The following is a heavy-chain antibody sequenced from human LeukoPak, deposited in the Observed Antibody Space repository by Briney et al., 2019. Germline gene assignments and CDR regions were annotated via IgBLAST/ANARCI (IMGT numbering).Heavy chain of an antibody. CDR1: GFTFSSYS. CDR2: IYYSGST. Sequence: GSLRLSCAASGFTFSSYSMNWVRQAPGKGLEWIGYIYYSGSTNYNPSLKSRVTISVDTSKNQISLKLTSVTAADTAVYYCARDPNVREYSNAGAFDIWGQGTMVTVSS. V-gene: IGHV4-59*12. D-gene: IGHD5-18*01. J-gene: IGHJ3*02. CDR3: ARDPNVREYSNAGAFDI.